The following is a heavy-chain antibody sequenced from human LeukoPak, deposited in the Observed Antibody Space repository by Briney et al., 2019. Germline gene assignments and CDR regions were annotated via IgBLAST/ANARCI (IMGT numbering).Heavy chain of an antibody. Sequence: GESLKTSCKGSGYSFTSYWIGWVRPMPGKGLEWMGIIYPGDSDTRYSPSFQGQVTISADKAISTAYLQWSSLKASDTAMYYCARYVYKRVSSWYTDYWGQGTLVTVSS. CDR1: GYSFTSYW. CDR3: ARYVYKRVSSWYTDY. CDR2: IYPGDSDT. V-gene: IGHV5-51*01. J-gene: IGHJ4*02. D-gene: IGHD6-13*01.